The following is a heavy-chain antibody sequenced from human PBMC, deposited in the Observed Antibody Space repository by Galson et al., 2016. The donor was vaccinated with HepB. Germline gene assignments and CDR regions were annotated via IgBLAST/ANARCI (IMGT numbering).Heavy chain of an antibody. V-gene: IGHV1-46*01. CDR3: AREGVRIDYYSPFEF. Sequence: SVKVSCKASSHTLTNSYMHWVRQAPGQGLEWLGIINPSGPSTTYAQKFQDRVTMTRDTSTSTVYMELSSLTPEDTAVYYCAREGVRIDYYSPFEFSGQGTLVTVSS. CDR2: INPSGPST. D-gene: IGHD2-21*01. CDR1: SHTLTNSY. J-gene: IGHJ4*02.